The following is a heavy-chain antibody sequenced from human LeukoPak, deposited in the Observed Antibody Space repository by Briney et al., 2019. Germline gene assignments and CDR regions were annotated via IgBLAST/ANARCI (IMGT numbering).Heavy chain of an antibody. J-gene: IGHJ3*02. CDR2: ISGNGDGT. CDR1: GFTFSTYS. CDR3: ASAEVSPRAFDI. Sequence: GGSLRLSCSASGFTFSTYSMHWVRQAPGKGLEYVSGISGNGDGTVYADSVKGRFTISRDNSKNTLYLQMSSLRAEDTAVYYCASAEVSPRAFDIWGQGTMVTVSS. V-gene: IGHV3-64D*06.